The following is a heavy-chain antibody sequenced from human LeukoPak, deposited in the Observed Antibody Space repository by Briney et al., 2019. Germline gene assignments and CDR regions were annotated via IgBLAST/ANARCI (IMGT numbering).Heavy chain of an antibody. CDR2: IHYSGST. Sequence: SETLSLTCTVSGDSISSSNSYWGWLRQPPGKGLEWIGNIHYSGSTYFNPSLKSRVTISIDTSKNQFSLKLSSVTAADTTVYYCARGAGTVAGPFDYWGQGTLVTVSS. V-gene: IGHV4-39*01. CDR3: ARGAGTVAGPFDY. D-gene: IGHD6-19*01. CDR1: GDSISSSNSY. J-gene: IGHJ4*02.